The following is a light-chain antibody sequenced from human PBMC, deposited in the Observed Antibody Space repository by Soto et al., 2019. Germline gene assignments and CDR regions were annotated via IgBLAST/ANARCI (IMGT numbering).Light chain of an antibody. CDR3: SSYTSSSTYV. CDR1: SGDVGSYNR. Sequence: QSVLTQPPSVSGSPGQSVTIACTGTSGDVGSYNRVSWYQQPPGTAPKLMIYEVSNRPSGVPDRFSGSKSGNTASLTISGLQAEDEADYYCSSYTSSSTYVFGTGTKVT. CDR2: EVS. V-gene: IGLV2-18*02. J-gene: IGLJ1*01.